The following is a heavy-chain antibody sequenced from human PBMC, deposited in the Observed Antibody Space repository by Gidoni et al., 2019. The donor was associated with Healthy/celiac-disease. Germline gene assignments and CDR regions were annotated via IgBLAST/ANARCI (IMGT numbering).Heavy chain of an antibody. CDR2: ISSSGSTI. V-gene: IGHV3-48*03. Sequence: EVQLVESGGGLVQPGGSLRLSCAASGFTFSSYEMNWVRQAPGKGLEWVSYISSSGSTIYYADSVKGRFTISRDNAKNSLYLQMNSLRAEDTAVYYCARGYLLRYFDWFHIGYYGMDVWGQGTTVTVSS. CDR1: GFTFSSYE. J-gene: IGHJ6*02. D-gene: IGHD3-9*01. CDR3: ARGYLLRYFDWFHIGYYGMDV.